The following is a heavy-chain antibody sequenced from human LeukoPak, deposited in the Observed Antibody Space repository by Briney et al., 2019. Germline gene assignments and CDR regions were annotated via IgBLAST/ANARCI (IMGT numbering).Heavy chain of an antibody. V-gene: IGHV4-59*08. CDR3: ARVPNDPNTPERPYYYYGMDV. D-gene: IGHD2-2*01. CDR2: IYYSGST. Sequence: KPSETLSLTCTVSGGSISSYYWSWIRQPPGKGLEWIAYIYYSGSTNYNPSLKSRVTISVDTSKNQFSLKLSSVTAADTAVYYCARVPNDPNTPERPYYYYGMDVWGQGTTVTVSS. J-gene: IGHJ6*02. CDR1: GGSISSYY.